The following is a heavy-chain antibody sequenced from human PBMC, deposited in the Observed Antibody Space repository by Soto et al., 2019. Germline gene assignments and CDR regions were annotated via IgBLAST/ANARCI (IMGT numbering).Heavy chain of an antibody. J-gene: IGHJ3*02. Sequence: ASVKGSCKASGYTFTSYGISWVRQAPGQGLEWMGWISAYNGNTNYAQKLQGRVTMTTDTSTSTAYMELRSLRSDDTAVYYCARKFKIAAAGLDAFDIWGQGTMVTVSS. CDR1: GYTFTSYG. D-gene: IGHD6-13*01. CDR3: ARKFKIAAAGLDAFDI. CDR2: ISAYNGNT. V-gene: IGHV1-18*01.